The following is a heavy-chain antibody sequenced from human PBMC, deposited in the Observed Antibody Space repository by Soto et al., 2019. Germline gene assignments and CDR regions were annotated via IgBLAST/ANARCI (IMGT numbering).Heavy chain of an antibody. CDR2: MNPGSGDT. Sequence: ASVKVSCKASGYSFTNNDVSWVRQATGQGLEWMGWMNPGSGDTGYAQKFQGRVTMTRDISIATAYMELSSLRAEDTAVYYCAKPLSPFSSSYIDYWAQGTLVTVSS. CDR3: AKPLSPFSSSYIDY. V-gene: IGHV1-8*01. D-gene: IGHD3-22*01. CDR1: GYSFTNND. J-gene: IGHJ4*02.